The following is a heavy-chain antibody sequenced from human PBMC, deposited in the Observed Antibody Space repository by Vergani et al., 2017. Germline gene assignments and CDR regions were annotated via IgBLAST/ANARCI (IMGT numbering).Heavy chain of an antibody. Sequence: QVQLQESGPGVVKPSQTLYLTCAVSGYSISSGYYWGWIRQPPGKGLEWFGSIYHSGSTYYNPSLKSRVTISVDTSKNQFSLKLSSVTAADTAVYYCARRIVGATGAEYFQHWGQGTLVTVSS. CDR2: IYHSGST. V-gene: IGHV4-38-2*01. CDR3: ARRIVGATGAEYFQH. D-gene: IGHD1-26*01. CDR1: GYSISSGYY. J-gene: IGHJ1*01.